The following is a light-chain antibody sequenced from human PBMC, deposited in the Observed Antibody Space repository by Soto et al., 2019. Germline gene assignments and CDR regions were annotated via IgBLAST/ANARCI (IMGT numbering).Light chain of an antibody. V-gene: IGKV3-15*01. CDR1: QSVSSN. CDR3: QQYNQWYT. Sequence: EIVMTQSPATLSVSPGERATLSCRASQSVSSNLAWYQQKPGQAPRLLIYAASTRATGIPARFSGSGSGTEFTLTISSLQSEDFAVYYCQQYNQWYTFGQGTKLEIK. J-gene: IGKJ2*01. CDR2: AAS.